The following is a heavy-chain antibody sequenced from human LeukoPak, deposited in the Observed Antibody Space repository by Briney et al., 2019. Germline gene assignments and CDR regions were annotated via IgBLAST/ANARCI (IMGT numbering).Heavy chain of an antibody. D-gene: IGHD2-8*01. J-gene: IGHJ4*02. CDR1: GYTFNNYD. CDR2: MNPNSGNT. CDR3: IRSERNGHFDY. V-gene: IGHV1-8*01. Sequence: ASVKVSCKTSGYTFNNYDINWVRQASGQGLEWMGWMNPNSGNTGYAQTFQGRVTMTRSTSISTAYMELSTLRFEDTAVYYCIRSERNGHFDYWGQGTLVTVSS.